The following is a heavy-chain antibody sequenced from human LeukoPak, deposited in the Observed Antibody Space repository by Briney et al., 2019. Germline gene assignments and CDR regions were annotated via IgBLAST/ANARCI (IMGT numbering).Heavy chain of an antibody. Sequence: GGSLRLSCAASGFTFSNYWMTWVRQAPGKGLEWVANIKQTGSEKYYVDSVTGRFTISRDNAKNSLYLQMNSLRAEDTAVYYCAELGITMIGGVWGKGTTVTISS. CDR3: AELGITMIGGV. J-gene: IGHJ6*04. V-gene: IGHV3-7*01. CDR1: GFTFSNYW. D-gene: IGHD3-10*02. CDR2: IKQTGSEK.